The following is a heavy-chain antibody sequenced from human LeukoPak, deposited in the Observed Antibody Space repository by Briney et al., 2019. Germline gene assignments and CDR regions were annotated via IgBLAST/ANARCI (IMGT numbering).Heavy chain of an antibody. V-gene: IGHV3-53*01. D-gene: IGHD4/OR15-4a*01. J-gene: IGHJ4*02. CDR2: LSGGSTYI. CDR3: ARRAGAYSHPYDY. CDR1: GFTVSSNY. Sequence: QPGGSLRLSCAASGFTVSSNYMSWVRQAPGKGLECISGLSGGSTYIYYADSVKGRFTISRDNSKNTLYLQMNSLRAEDTAVYYCARRAGAYSHPYDYWGQGTLVTVPS.